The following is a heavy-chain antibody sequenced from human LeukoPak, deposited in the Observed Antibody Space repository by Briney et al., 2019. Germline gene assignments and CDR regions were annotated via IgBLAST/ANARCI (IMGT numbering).Heavy chain of an antibody. CDR3: ARARYGGNSAAFDI. Sequence: PVASVTVSCKASGYTFTSYYMHWVRQAPGQGVEGMGIINPSGGSTSYAQKFQGRVTMTRDTSTNTVYMALSSLRSEDTAVYYCARARYGGNSAAFDIWGQGTMVTVSS. V-gene: IGHV1-46*01. J-gene: IGHJ3*02. CDR1: GYTFTSYY. CDR2: INPSGGST. D-gene: IGHD4-23*01.